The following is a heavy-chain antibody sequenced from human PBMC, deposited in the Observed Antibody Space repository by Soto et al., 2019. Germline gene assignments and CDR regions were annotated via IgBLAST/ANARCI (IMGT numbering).Heavy chain of an antibody. CDR2: IYYSGST. Sequence: TLSLTCTVSGGSISSGDYYWSWIRQPPGKGLEWIGYIYYSGSTYYNPSLKSRVTISVDTSKNQFSLKLSSVTAAATAVYYCARDGIAARGYDMHVLGQGTTLTVS. J-gene: IGHJ6*02. CDR3: ARDGIAARGYDMHV. D-gene: IGHD6-13*01. CDR1: GGSISSGDYY. V-gene: IGHV4-30-4*01.